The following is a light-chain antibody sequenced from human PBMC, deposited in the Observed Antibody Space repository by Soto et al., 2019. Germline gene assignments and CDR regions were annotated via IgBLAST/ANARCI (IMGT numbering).Light chain of an antibody. J-gene: IGKJ5*01. CDR2: GGS. CDR1: QNIGSW. V-gene: IGKV1-5*01. CDR3: QQYNSFSAT. Sequence: DIRMTQSPYTLSASVGDRVTITCRASQNIGSWLAWYQQKPGKAPKLLIYGGSTVETGVPSRFRGSGSGTEFTLTITNLQPGDFATYHCQQYNSFSATFGQGTRLETK.